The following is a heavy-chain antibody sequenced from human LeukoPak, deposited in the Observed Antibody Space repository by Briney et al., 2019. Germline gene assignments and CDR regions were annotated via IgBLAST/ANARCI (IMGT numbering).Heavy chain of an antibody. Sequence: ASVKVSCKASGYTFTSYYMQWVRQAPGQGLEWMGIINPSGGSTSYAQKFQGRVTMTRDTSTSTVYMELSSLRSEDTAVYYCARFKKYYYDSSGSQDYYGLDVWGQGTTVTVSS. CDR3: ARFKKYYYDSSGSQDYYGLDV. J-gene: IGHJ6*02. CDR2: INPSGGST. CDR1: GYTFTSYY. V-gene: IGHV1-46*01. D-gene: IGHD3-22*01.